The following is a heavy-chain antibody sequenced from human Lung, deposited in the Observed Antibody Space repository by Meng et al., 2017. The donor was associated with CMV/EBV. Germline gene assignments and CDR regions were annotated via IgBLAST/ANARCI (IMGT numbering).Heavy chain of an antibody. D-gene: IGHD1-26*01. CDR3: TRAVSYSGRSYFDS. J-gene: IGHJ4*02. Sequence: GESLKISCAASGFSLSDYYMDWVRQAPEKGLEWVGRIRNKANSYTTEYAASVKGRLIISRDDSENSLNLQMNSLRTEDTAVYYCTRAVSYSGRSYFDSWGQGTXVTVSS. V-gene: IGHV3-72*01. CDR2: IRNKANSYTT. CDR1: GFSLSDYY.